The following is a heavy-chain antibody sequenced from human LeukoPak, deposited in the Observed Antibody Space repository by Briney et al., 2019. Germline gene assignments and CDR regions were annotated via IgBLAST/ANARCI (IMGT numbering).Heavy chain of an antibody. CDR2: INPNSGDT. CDR1: GYTFTGYY. CDR3: ARDLANANFDC. Sequence: GASVKVSCKASGYTFTGYYMNWVRQAPGQGLEWMGWINPNSGDTHYLQKFQGRVTVTRDTSISTAYVELSRLRSDDTAVYYCARDLANANFDCWGQGTLVTVSS. J-gene: IGHJ4*02. V-gene: IGHV1-2*02.